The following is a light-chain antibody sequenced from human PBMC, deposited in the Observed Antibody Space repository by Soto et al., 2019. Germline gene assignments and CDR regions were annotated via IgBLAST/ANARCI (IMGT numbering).Light chain of an antibody. J-gene: IGLJ1*01. CDR3: QVWDSNSDHDV. CDR2: DDN. V-gene: IGLV3-21*02. CDR1: NIGSKS. Sequence: SYELTQPPSVSVPPGQTARIACGGNNIGSKSVHWYQQKPGQAPVLVVYDDNDRPSGIPDRFSGSNSGNTATLTISRVEAGDEADYYCQVWDSNSDHDVFGAGTKVTVL.